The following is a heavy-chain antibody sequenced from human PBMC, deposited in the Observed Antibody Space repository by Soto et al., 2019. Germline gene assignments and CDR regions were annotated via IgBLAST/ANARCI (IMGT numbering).Heavy chain of an antibody. CDR3: QRDNAGGMLGV. V-gene: IGHV4-31*03. J-gene: IGHJ6*01. CDR1: GGSILNCGHY. D-gene: IGHD2-15*01. Sequence: SETLSLTCTVSGGSILNCGHYWTWIRQHPGKGLEWLGKIFFSGNTHYNPALKSRLTFSVDTTKNQFSLKLPYVTAAAPAIYSFQRDNAGGMLGVW. CDR2: IFFSGNT.